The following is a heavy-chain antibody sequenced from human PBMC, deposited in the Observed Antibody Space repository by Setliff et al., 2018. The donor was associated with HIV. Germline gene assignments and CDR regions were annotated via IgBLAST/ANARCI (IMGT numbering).Heavy chain of an antibody. CDR1: GFTFTNAW. D-gene: IGHD2-2*01. V-gene: IGHV3-7*01. Sequence: GGSLRLSCTASGFTFTNAWMNWVRQAPGKGLQWVGHIKSKADNGSAKYYVDSVKGRFTISRDNAKNSLSLQMDSLSPEDTAVYYCAPINWYQPIFDFWGQGTLVTVSS. CDR3: APINWYQPIFDF. CDR2: IKSKADNGSAK. J-gene: IGHJ4*02.